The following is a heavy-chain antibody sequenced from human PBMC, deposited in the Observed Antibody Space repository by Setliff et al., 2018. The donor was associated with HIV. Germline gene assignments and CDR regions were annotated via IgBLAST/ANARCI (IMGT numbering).Heavy chain of an antibody. J-gene: IGHJ4*02. CDR1: GFMFNSFA. V-gene: IGHV3-23*01. CDR2: ISASGADT. CDR3: TKNLYSSRWSPLDY. D-gene: IGHD6-13*01. Sequence: GGSLRLSCTASGFMFNSFAMNWVRQAPGKGLEWVSGISASGADTHYADSVKGRFTISRDNSENTLYLQMDSLRAEDTAVYYCTKNLYSSRWSPLDYWGQGTLVTVSS.